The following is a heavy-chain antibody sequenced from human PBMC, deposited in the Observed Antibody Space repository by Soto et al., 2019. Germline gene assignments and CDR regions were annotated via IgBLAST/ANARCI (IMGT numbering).Heavy chain of an antibody. Sequence: GGSLRLSCAASGFTFSSYSMNWVRQAPGKGLEWVSSISSSSSYIYYADSVKGRFTISRDNAKNSLYLQMNSLRAEDTAVYYCARDLGSLRGDYYFDYWGQGTLVTVYS. V-gene: IGHV3-21*01. CDR1: GFTFSSYS. CDR3: ARDLGSLRGDYYFDY. J-gene: IGHJ4*02. CDR2: ISSSSSYI. D-gene: IGHD3-16*01.